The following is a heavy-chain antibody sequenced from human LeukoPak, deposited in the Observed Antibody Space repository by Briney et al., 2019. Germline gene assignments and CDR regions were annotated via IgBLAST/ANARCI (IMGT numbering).Heavy chain of an antibody. V-gene: IGHV3-9*01. J-gene: IGHJ4*02. D-gene: IGHD3-10*01. Sequence: GGSLRLSCAASGFTFDDYAMHWVRQAPGKGLEWVSGISWNSGSIGYADSVKGRFTISRDNAKNSLYLQMNSLRAEDTALYYCAKGNRGTYGSGSYYNVYYFDYWGQETLVTVSS. CDR2: ISWNSGSI. CDR1: GFTFDDYA. CDR3: AKGNRGTYGSGSYYNVYYFDY.